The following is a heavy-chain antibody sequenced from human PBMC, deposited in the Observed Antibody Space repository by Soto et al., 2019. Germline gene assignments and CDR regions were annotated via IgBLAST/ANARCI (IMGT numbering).Heavy chain of an antibody. CDR1: GFTFNNYA. CDR3: ARVGRMTTVVSHFDY. D-gene: IGHD4-17*01. J-gene: IGHJ4*02. V-gene: IGHV3-23*01. CDR2: ISGSGSYT. Sequence: EVQLLESGGGLVQRGDSLRLSCAASGFTFNNYATTWVRQAPGKGLEWVSVISGSGSYTYYADSVKGRFTISRDSFKNTLYLQMNSLRADDTAVYYCARVGRMTTVVSHFDYWGRGTLVTVSS.